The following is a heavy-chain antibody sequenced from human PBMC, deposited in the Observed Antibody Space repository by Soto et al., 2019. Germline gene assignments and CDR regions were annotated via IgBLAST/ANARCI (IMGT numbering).Heavy chain of an antibody. CDR1: GGTFSSYT. CDR2: IIPILGIA. D-gene: IGHD6-13*01. Sequence: ASVKVSCKASGGTFSSYTISWVRQAPGQGLEWMGRIIPILGIANYAQKFQGRVTITADKSTSTAYMELSSLRSEDTAVYYCATAYSSSPHRGFDPWGQGTLVTVSS. CDR3: ATAYSSSPHRGFDP. V-gene: IGHV1-69*02. J-gene: IGHJ5*02.